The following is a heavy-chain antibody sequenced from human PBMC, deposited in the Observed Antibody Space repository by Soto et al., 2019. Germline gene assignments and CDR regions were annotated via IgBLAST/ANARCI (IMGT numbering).Heavy chain of an antibody. CDR3: ARASMKIVVVTAADY. CDR2: ISSSSSYI. V-gene: IGHV3-21*01. D-gene: IGHD2-21*02. CDR1: GFTFSSYS. Sequence: EVQLVESGGGLVKPGGSLRLSCAASGFTFSSYSMNWVRQAPGKGLEWVSSISSSSSYIYYADSVKGRFTISRDNAKNSLYLQMNSLRAEDTAVYYCARASMKIVVVTAADYWGQGTLVTVSS. J-gene: IGHJ4*02.